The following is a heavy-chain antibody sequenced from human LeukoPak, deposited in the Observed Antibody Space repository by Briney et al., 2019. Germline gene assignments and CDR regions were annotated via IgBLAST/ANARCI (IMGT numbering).Heavy chain of an antibody. CDR2: ITNDGSST. V-gene: IGHV3-74*01. J-gene: IGHJ4*02. D-gene: IGHD1-14*01. Sequence: GGSLRLSCAASGLTFSSHWMHWARQAPGKGLVWVSRITNDGSSTTYADSVKGRFTISRDNAKNMLYLQVNSLRAEDTAVYYCATQQGGNLAYWGQGTLVTVSS. CDR1: GLTFSSHW. CDR3: ATQQGGNLAY.